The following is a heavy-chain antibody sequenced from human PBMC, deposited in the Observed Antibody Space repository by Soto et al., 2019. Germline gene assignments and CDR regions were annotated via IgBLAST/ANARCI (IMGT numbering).Heavy chain of an antibody. CDR3: AKDAPSYYYDSSCYYDY. D-gene: IGHD3-22*01. V-gene: IGHV3-30*18. CDR1: GFTFSSYG. Sequence: QVQLVESGGGVVQPGRSLRLSCAASGFTFSSYGMHWVRQAPGKGLEWVAVISYDGSNKYYADSVKGRFTISRDNSKNSLYLDMISVRAEDTAVYYAAKDAPSYYYDSSCYYDYWGHGTLFTVSS. CDR2: ISYDGSNK. J-gene: IGHJ4*01.